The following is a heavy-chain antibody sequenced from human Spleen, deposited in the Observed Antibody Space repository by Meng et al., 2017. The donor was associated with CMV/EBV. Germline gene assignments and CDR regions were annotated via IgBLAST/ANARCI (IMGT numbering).Heavy chain of an antibody. J-gene: IGHJ4*02. CDR3: VKARGGAYGDY. CDR1: GFTFDDYA. Sequence: SLKISCAASGFTFDDYAMQWVRQAPGKGLEWVSGISWNSREIDYADSVKGRFTISRDNAKNSLFLQMNSLRAEDTALYYCVKARGGAYGDYWGQGTRVTVSS. V-gene: IGHV3-9*01. D-gene: IGHD3-10*01. CDR2: ISWNSREI.